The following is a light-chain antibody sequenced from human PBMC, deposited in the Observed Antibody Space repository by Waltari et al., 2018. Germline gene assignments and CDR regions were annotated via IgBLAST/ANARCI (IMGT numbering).Light chain of an antibody. CDR2: SAS. Sequence: DIVMTQSPDSLAVSLGERATINCKSSQSVLYSSNNKNHLAWYQQKPGQPPKLLIYSASTREAAVPDRFSGSGSGTDFTLTISSLQAEAVAVYYCQQYYSTPLTFGGGTKVEIK. J-gene: IGKJ4*01. CDR1: QSVLYSSNNKNH. V-gene: IGKV4-1*01. CDR3: QQYYSTPLT.